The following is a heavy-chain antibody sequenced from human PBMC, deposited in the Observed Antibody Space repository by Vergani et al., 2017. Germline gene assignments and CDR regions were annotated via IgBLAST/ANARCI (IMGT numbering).Heavy chain of an antibody. D-gene: IGHD5-12*01. CDR1: GGTFSSYT. Sequence: QVQLVQSGAEVKKPGSSVKVSCKASGGTFSSYTISWVRQAPGQGLEWMGRIIPILGIANYAQKFQGRVTITADKSTSTAYMELSSLRSEDTAVYYCARDGDLGATMPLLMDVWGQATTVTVSS. CDR3: ARDGDLGATMPLLMDV. J-gene: IGHJ6*02. CDR2: IIPILGIA. V-gene: IGHV1-69*02.